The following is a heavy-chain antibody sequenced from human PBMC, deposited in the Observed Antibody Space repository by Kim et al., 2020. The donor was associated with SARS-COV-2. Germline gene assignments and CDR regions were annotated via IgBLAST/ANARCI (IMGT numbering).Heavy chain of an antibody. CDR3: ARDSRASGSGSYYTPGENYYYYYGMDV. V-gene: IGHV1-69*04. J-gene: IGHJ6*02. CDR2: IIPILGIA. Sequence: SVKVSCKASGGTFSSYTISWVRQAPGQGLEWMGRIIPILGIANYAQKFQGRVTITADKSTSTAYMELSSLRSEDTAVYYCARDSRASGSGSYYTPGENYYYYYGMDVWGQGTTVTVSS. D-gene: IGHD3-10*01. CDR1: GGTFSSYT.